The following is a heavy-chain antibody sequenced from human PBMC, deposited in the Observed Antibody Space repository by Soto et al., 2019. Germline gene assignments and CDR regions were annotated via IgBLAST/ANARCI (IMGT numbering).Heavy chain of an antibody. J-gene: IGHJ3*02. CDR2: IYYSGST. Sequence: SETLSLTCTVSGGSISSYYWSWIRQPPGKGLEWIGYIYYSGSTNYNPSLKSRVTISVDTSKNQFSLKLSSVTAADTAVYYCARTGGEYSGYEPSGAFDIWGQGTMVTVSS. V-gene: IGHV4-59*01. CDR3: ARTGGEYSGYEPSGAFDI. CDR1: GGSISSYY. D-gene: IGHD5-12*01.